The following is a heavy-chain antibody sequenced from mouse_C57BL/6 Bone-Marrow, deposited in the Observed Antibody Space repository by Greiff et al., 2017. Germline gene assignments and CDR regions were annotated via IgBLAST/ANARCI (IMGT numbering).Heavy chain of an antibody. Sequence: QVQLQQSGPGLVQPSQSLSITCTVSGFSLTSYGVHWVRQSPGKGLEWLGVIWRGGSTDYNAAFMSRLSITKDNSKSQVFFKMNSLQADDTAIYYCAKNNPSTGTGAMDYWGQGTSVTVSS. V-gene: IGHV2-5*01. J-gene: IGHJ4*01. CDR3: AKNNPSTGTGAMDY. D-gene: IGHD4-1*02. CDR1: GFSLTSYG. CDR2: IWRGGST.